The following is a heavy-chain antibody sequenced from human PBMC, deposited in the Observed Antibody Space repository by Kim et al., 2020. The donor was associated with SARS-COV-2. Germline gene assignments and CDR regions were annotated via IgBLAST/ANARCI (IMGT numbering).Heavy chain of an antibody. CDR3: ARGFTGVWSGDSVAMDV. J-gene: IGHJ6*02. CDR1: GFTFSRSA. V-gene: IGHV3-33*05. CDR2: ISLDGGTT. D-gene: IGHD3-3*01. Sequence: GGSLRLSCAASGFTFSRSAIHWVRQAPGKGLEWVALISLDGGTTEYADSVKGRFTIFRDNSKNTLHLQMNSLRGEDTAVYYCARGFTGVWSGDSVAMDVWGQGTTVTVSS.